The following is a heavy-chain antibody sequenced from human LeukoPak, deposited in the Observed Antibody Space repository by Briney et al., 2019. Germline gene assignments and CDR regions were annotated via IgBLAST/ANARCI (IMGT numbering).Heavy chain of an antibody. CDR3: ARDFPFPRQWPEDDY. CDR1: GGSISGYY. D-gene: IGHD6-19*01. J-gene: IGHJ4*02. Sequence: SETLSLTCIVSGGSISGYYWSWIRQPAGKGLEWIGRIYTSGSTNYNPSLKSRVTMSVDTSKNQFSLKLSSVTAADTAVYYCARDFPFPRQWPEDDYWGQGTLVTVSS. V-gene: IGHV4-4*07. CDR2: IYTSGST.